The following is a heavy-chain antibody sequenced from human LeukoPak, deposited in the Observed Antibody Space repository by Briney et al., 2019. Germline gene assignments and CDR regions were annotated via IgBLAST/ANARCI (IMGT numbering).Heavy chain of an antibody. J-gene: IGHJ5*02. Sequence: SEHLSLPSPVSGGSITSSSYYWGGIRQPPGKGLEGIGNIFYRGSTYYNPSLKSRVTISVATSKNQFSLKLSSVTAAATAVYYCERKIGNSTPFNWFDPWGQGTLVTVPS. D-gene: IGHD1-26*01. CDR2: IFYRGST. V-gene: IGHV4-39*07. CDR3: ERKIGNSTPFNWFDP. CDR1: GGSITSSSYY.